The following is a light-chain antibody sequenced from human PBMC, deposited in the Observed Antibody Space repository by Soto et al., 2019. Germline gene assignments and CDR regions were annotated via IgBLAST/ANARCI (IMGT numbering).Light chain of an antibody. J-gene: IGLJ1*01. CDR2: EVS. CDR3: SSYTSSSTLCV. CDR1: SSEVGGYNY. Sequence: QSVLTQPASVSGSPGQSITISCTGTSSEVGGYNYVSWYQQHPGKAPKLMIYEVSNRPSGVSNRFSGSKSGNTASLTISGLQAEDEADYYCSSYTSSSTLCVFGTGTKVTVL. V-gene: IGLV2-14*01.